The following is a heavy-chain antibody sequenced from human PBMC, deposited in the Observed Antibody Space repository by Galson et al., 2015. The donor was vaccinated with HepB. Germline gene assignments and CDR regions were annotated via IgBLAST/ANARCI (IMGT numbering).Heavy chain of an antibody. D-gene: IGHD3-3*02. CDR3: SRTLPGIDLDY. V-gene: IGHV3-72*01. Sequence: SLRLSCAASGFTFSDYHMGWVRQAPGKGLEWVGRVRHKARRYTTDYVASVEGRFTISRDDSKNSLYLQMDSLKTEDTAVYYCSRTLPGIDLDYWGQGTLVTVSS. CDR1: GFTFSDYH. J-gene: IGHJ4*02. CDR2: VRHKARRYTT.